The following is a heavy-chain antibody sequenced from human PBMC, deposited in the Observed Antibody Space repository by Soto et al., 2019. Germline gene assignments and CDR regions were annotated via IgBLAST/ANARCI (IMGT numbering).Heavy chain of an antibody. Sequence: GESLKISCKGSGYSFSNHWIGWVRQMPGKGLEWMGIIYPGDSDTRYSPSFQGQVTISADKSISTAYLQWSSPKASDTAIYYCARRMQAGFYYGMDVWGQGTAVTVSS. V-gene: IGHV5-51*01. D-gene: IGHD2-15*01. J-gene: IGHJ6*02. CDR1: GYSFSNHW. CDR2: IYPGDSDT. CDR3: ARRMQAGFYYGMDV.